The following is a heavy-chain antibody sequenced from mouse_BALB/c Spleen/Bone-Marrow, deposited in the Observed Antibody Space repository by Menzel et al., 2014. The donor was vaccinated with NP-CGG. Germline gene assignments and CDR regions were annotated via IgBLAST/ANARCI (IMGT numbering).Heavy chain of an antibody. V-gene: IGHV5-17*02. CDR2: ISTGSSTI. CDR3: ARSDGAMDY. Sequence: VQLQQPGGGLVQPGGSRKLSCAASGFTFSSFGMHWVRQAPEKGLEWVAYISTGSSTIYYADTVKGRFTISRENPKNTLFLQMTSLRSEDTAMYYCARSDGAMDYWGQGTSVTVSS. J-gene: IGHJ4*01. CDR1: GFTFSSFG. D-gene: IGHD2-3*01.